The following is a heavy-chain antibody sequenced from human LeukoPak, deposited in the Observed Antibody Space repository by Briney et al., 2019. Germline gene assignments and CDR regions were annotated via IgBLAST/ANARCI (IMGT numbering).Heavy chain of an antibody. V-gene: IGHV1-69*13. CDR2: IIPIFGTA. CDR3: ARSDYGRNDAFDI. J-gene: IGHJ3*02. Sequence: SVKVSCKASGGTFSSYAISWVRQAPGQGLEWMGGIIPIFGTANYAQKFQGRVTITADESTSTAYMELSSLRSEDTAVYYCARSDYGRNDAFDIWGQGTMVTVSS. D-gene: IGHD4-17*01. CDR1: GGTFSSYA.